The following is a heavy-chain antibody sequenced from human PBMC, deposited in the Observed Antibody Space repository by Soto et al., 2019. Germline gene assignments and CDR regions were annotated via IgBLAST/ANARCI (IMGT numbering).Heavy chain of an antibody. CDR2: IYHSGST. D-gene: IGHD2-15*01. CDR3: AHRGGYCMGGSCYGGPLDV. V-gene: IGHV4-4*02. Sequence: SETLSLTCAVSGGSISSSNWWSWVRQPPGKGLEWIGEIYHSGSTNYNPSLKSRVTISVDKSKNQFSLKLSSVTAADTAVYYCAHRGGYCMGGSCYGGPLDVWGQGTRSPSP. J-gene: IGHJ6*02. CDR1: GGSISSSNW.